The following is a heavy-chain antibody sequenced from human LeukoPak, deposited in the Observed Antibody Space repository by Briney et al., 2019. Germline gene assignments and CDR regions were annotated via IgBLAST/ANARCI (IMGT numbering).Heavy chain of an antibody. CDR3: TRGRDTTGYFVY. CDR2: IDTNTGNP. Sequence: GASVKVSCKASGYTFTSYGISWVRQAPGQGLEWMGWIDTNTGNPMYAQGFAGRFVFSLDTSVTTTYLQISSLKAEDTAVYFCTRGRDTTGYFVYWGQGTLVTVSS. CDR1: GYTFTSYG. V-gene: IGHV7-4-1*02. J-gene: IGHJ4*02. D-gene: IGHD3-22*01.